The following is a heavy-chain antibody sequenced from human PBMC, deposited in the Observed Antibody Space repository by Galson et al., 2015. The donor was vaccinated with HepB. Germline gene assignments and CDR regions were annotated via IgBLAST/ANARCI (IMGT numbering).Heavy chain of an antibody. J-gene: IGHJ4*02. Sequence: CAISGDSVSSNSAAWNWIRQSPSRGLEWLGRTYYRSKWYNDYAVSVKSRIAINPDTSKNQFSLQLNSVTPEDTAVYYCAREGEAAHEGTPNFDYWGQGTLVTVSS. V-gene: IGHV6-1*01. CDR3: AREGEAAHEGTPNFDY. D-gene: IGHD1/OR15-1a*01. CDR1: GDSVSSNSAA. CDR2: TYYRSKWYN.